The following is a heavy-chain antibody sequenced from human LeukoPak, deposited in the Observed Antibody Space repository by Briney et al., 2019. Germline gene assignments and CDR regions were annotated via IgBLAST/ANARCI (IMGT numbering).Heavy chain of an antibody. V-gene: IGHV1-24*01. D-gene: IGHD3-3*01. J-gene: IGHJ4*02. Sequence: ASVKVSYKVSGYTLTELSMHWVRQAPGKGLEWMGGFDPEDGETIYAQKFQGRVTMTEDTSTDTAYMELSSLRSEDTAVYYCATVVNRFLEWPYDYWGQGTLVTVSS. CDR3: ATVVNRFLEWPYDY. CDR1: GYTLTELS. CDR2: FDPEDGET.